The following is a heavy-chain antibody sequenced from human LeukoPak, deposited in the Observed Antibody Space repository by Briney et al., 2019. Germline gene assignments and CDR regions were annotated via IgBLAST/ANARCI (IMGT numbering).Heavy chain of an antibody. CDR2: ISSSSSTI. CDR3: ARGSGGSSVDY. CDR1: GFTFSSYS. V-gene: IGHV3-48*01. J-gene: IGHJ4*02. D-gene: IGHD2-15*01. Sequence: PGGSLRLSCAASGFTFSSYSMNWVRQAPGKGLEWVSYISSSSSTIYYADSVKGRFTISRDNAKNSLYLQMNSLRAEDTAVYYCARGSGGSSVDYWGQGALVTVSS.